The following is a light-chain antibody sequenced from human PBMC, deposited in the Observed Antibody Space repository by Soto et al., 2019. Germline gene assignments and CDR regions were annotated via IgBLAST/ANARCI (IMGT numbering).Light chain of an antibody. V-gene: IGLV2-14*01. CDR3: SSYTSSITYV. CDR1: SSDVGGYHY. J-gene: IGLJ1*01. Sequence: QSALTQPASVSGSPGRSITISCTGTSSDVGGYHYVSWYQQYPGKAPKVMIYDVSNRPSGVSNRFSGSKSGTTASLTISGLQAEDEADYYCSSYTSSITYVFGTGTKLTVL. CDR2: DVS.